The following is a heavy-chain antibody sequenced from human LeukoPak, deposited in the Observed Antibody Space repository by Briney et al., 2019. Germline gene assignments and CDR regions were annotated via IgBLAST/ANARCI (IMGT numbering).Heavy chain of an antibody. D-gene: IGHD1-26*01. Sequence: GGSLRLSCAASKFALSSYAMSWVRQAPGKGLEWVSAISGGGGNTYYADSVKGRFTISRDNSKNTLYLQMNSLRAEDTAVYYCGRNRYSGSLSPFDIWGQGTMVTVSS. CDR3: GRNRYSGSLSPFDI. V-gene: IGHV3-23*01. CDR2: ISGGGGNT. CDR1: KFALSSYA. J-gene: IGHJ3*02.